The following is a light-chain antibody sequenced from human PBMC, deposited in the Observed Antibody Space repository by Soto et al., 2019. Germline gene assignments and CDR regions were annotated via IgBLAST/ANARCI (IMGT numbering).Light chain of an antibody. Sequence: FVLTPAPCTLSLSTGARATLSCRASQSLANSFIAWYQQKPGQAPRLLIYDTSSRASGIPDRFSGSGSGTDFTLTISRLEPDDFAVYYCQQHGTSPITVGQGTRLEIK. J-gene: IGKJ5*01. CDR3: QQHGTSPIT. CDR1: QSLANSF. CDR2: DTS. V-gene: IGKV3-20*01.